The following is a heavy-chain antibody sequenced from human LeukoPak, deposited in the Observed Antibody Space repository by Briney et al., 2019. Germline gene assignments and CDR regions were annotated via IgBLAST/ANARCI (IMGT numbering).Heavy chain of an antibody. Sequence: SETLSLTCAVYGGSFSGYYWSWIRQPPGKGLEWIGEINHSGSTNYNPSLKSRVTISVNTSNNQFSLKLSSVPAADTAVYYCARGGGLLRYWGQGTLVTVSS. CDR1: GGSFSGYY. V-gene: IGHV4-34*01. D-gene: IGHD3-16*01. CDR3: ARGGGLLRY. J-gene: IGHJ4*02. CDR2: INHSGST.